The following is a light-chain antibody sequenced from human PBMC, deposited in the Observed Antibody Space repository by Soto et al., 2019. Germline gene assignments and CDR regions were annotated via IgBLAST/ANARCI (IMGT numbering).Light chain of an antibody. CDR3: QHYNDWPPWT. CDR1: QSVSSSY. J-gene: IGKJ1*01. Sequence: VVLAPTPGPLAFSPGERATLSCRAIQSVSSSYLAWYQQKPGQAPRLLIYGASSRATGIPDRFIGSGSGTDFSLTISRLEPEDVAIDYCQHYNDWPPWTFGQGTKVDIK. CDR2: GAS. V-gene: IGKV3-20*01.